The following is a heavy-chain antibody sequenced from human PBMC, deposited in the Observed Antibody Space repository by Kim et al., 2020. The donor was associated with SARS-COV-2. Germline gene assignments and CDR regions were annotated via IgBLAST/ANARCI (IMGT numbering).Heavy chain of an antibody. J-gene: IGHJ3*02. V-gene: IGHV3-23*01. CDR3: ANLVYDSSGYYAEDAFDI. CDR1: GFTFSSYA. D-gene: IGHD3-22*01. Sequence: GGSLRLSCAASGFTFSSYAMSWVRQAPGKGLEWVSAISGSGGSTYYADSVKGRFTISRDNSKNTLYLQMNSLRAEDTAVYYCANLVYDSSGYYAEDAFDIWGQGTMVTVSS. CDR2: ISGSGGST.